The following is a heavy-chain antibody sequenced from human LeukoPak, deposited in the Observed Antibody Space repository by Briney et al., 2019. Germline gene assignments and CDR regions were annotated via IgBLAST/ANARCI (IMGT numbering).Heavy chain of an antibody. D-gene: IGHD5-12*01. Sequence: PGRSLRLSCAASGFTFDDCAMLWARQTPGKGLEWVSGISWNSGIIAYADSVKGRFTISRDNAKNSLYLQMNSLRAEDTALYYCAKGPTVANEPYYFDYWGQGTLVTVSS. CDR3: AKGPTVANEPYYFDY. V-gene: IGHV3-9*01. CDR1: GFTFDDCA. J-gene: IGHJ4*02. CDR2: ISWNSGII.